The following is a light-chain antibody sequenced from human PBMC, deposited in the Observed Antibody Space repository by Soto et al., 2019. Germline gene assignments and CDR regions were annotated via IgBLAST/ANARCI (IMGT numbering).Light chain of an antibody. CDR3: SSYTSSSTVI. CDR2: DVS. Sequence: SALTQPASVSGSPGQSITISCTGTSSDVGGYNYVSWYQQHPGKAPKLMIYDVSNRPSGVSNRFSGCKSGNTASLTISGLQAEDEADYYCSSYTSSSTVIFGGGTKLTVL. J-gene: IGLJ2*01. CDR1: SSDVGGYNY. V-gene: IGLV2-14*01.